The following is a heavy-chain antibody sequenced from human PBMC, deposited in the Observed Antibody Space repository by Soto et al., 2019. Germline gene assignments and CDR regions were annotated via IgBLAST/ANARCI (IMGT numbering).Heavy chain of an antibody. CDR3: ARVVYDFWSGYLTGKPYYYYMDV. Sequence: GASVKVSCKASGYTFTSYGISWVRQAPGQGLEWMGWISAYNGNTNYAQKLQGRVTMTTDTSTSTAYMELRSLRSDDTAVYYCARVVYDFWSGYLTGKPYYYYMDVWGKGTTVTVSS. D-gene: IGHD3-3*01. CDR1: GYTFTSYG. J-gene: IGHJ6*03. CDR2: ISAYNGNT. V-gene: IGHV1-18*01.